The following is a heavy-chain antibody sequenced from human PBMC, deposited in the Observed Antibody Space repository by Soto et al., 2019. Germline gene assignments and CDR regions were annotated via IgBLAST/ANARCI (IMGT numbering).Heavy chain of an antibody. CDR2: ISWNSGTI. J-gene: IGHJ6*02. V-gene: IGHV3-9*01. CDR3: AKGTGGTANGVGV. D-gene: IGHD2-21*02. Sequence: EVQVVESGGGLVQPGRSLRLSCAASGFSFDDYAMHWVRQAPGKGLEWVSGISWNSGTIGYADSVKGRFTISRDNAKNALYLEMNSLRAEDTALYCCAKGTGGTANGVGVWGQGTAVAVSS. CDR1: GFSFDDYA.